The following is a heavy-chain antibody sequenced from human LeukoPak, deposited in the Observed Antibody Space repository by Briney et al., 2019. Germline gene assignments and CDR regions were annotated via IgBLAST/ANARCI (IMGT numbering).Heavy chain of an antibody. CDR3: AKDRYRDFWSGYPGSFGFDP. CDR1: GFTFSSYA. D-gene: IGHD3-3*01. Sequence: GGSLRLSCAASGFTFSSYAMSWVRQAPGKGLEWVSAISGSGGSTYYADSVKGRFTISRDNSKNTLYLQMNSLGAEDTAVYYCAKDRYRDFWSGYPGSFGFDPWGQGTLVTVSS. J-gene: IGHJ5*02. V-gene: IGHV3-23*01. CDR2: ISGSGGST.